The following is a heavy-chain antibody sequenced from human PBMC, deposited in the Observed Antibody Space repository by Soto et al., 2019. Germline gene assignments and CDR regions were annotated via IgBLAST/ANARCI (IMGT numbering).Heavy chain of an antibody. CDR2: INAGNGNT. Sequence: QVQLVQSGAEVKKPGASVKVSCKASGYTFTKYSMHWVRQAPGQRLEWMGWINAGNGNTENSQRFQGRVTLTRDTSASTAYMELSSLTSDDTAVYYCTRVGIWFGALGDYWGQGTLVTVSS. CDR1: GYTFTKYS. J-gene: IGHJ4*02. D-gene: IGHD3-10*01. V-gene: IGHV1-3*01. CDR3: TRVGIWFGALGDY.